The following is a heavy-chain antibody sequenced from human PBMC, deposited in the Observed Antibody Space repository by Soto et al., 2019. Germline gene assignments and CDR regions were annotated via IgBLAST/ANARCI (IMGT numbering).Heavy chain of an antibody. CDR1: GYTFTSYG. Sequence: QVQLVQSGAEVKKPGASVKVSCKASGYTFTSYGISWVRQAPGQGLEWMGWISAYNGNTNYAQKLQGSVTMTTDTSTSTAYMELRSLRSDDTAVYYCARWNYYDSSGYDIWDYWGQGTLVTVSS. D-gene: IGHD3-22*01. V-gene: IGHV1-18*01. CDR2: ISAYNGNT. J-gene: IGHJ4*02. CDR3: ARWNYYDSSGYDIWDY.